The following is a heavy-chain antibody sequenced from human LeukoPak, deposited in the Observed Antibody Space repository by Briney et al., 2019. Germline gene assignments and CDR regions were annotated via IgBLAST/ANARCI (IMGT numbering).Heavy chain of an antibody. J-gene: IGHJ4*02. D-gene: IGHD6-6*01. CDR3: AKSSARMYYFDY. CDR2: ISGSGGST. CDR1: GFTFSSYA. Sequence: GGSLRLSCAASGFTFSSYAMSWARQAPGKGLEWVSAISGSGGSTYYADSVKGRFTISRDNSKNTLYLQMNSLRAEDTAVYYCAKSSARMYYFDYWGQGTLVTVSS. V-gene: IGHV3-23*01.